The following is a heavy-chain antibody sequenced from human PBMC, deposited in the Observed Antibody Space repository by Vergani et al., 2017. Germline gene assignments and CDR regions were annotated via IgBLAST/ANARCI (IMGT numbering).Heavy chain of an antibody. CDR2: IRSDGSNK. V-gene: IGHV3-30*02. D-gene: IGHD6-19*01. Sequence: QVQLVESGGGVVQPGGSLRLSCAASGFTFSSYGMHWVRQAPGTGLEWVAFIRSDGSNKYYADSVKGRFTISRDNSKNTLYLQMNSLRAEDTAVYYCAKDRRVAVAGPSRDYCYYGMDVWGQGTTVTVSS. J-gene: IGHJ6*02. CDR1: GFTFSSYG. CDR3: AKDRRVAVAGPSRDYCYYGMDV.